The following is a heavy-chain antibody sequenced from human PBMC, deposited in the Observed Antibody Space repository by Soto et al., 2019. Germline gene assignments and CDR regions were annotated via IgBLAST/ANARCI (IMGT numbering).Heavy chain of an antibody. D-gene: IGHD5-18*01. CDR1: GFSLRTSEVG. CDR3: AHLPWKQLWPRAPVVY. Sequence: SGPTLVNPTQTLTLTCTFSGFSLRTSEVGVGWIRQPPGKALEWLALIYWDDDKRYSPSLKSRLTITKDTSRNQLVLIMTNMDPVDTATYYCAHLPWKQLWPRAPVVYWGQGTPVTVSS. CDR2: IYWDDDK. J-gene: IGHJ4*02. V-gene: IGHV2-5*02.